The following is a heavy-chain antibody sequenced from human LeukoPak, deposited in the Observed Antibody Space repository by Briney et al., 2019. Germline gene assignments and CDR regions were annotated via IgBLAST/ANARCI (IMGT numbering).Heavy chain of an antibody. D-gene: IGHD7-27*01. CDR2: INSDGSST. CDR1: GFTFSSYW. J-gene: IGHJ4*02. CDR3: ARDDTQTGAFDY. V-gene: IGHV3-74*01. Sequence: PGGSLRLSCTASGFTFSSYWMHWVRQAPGKGLVWVSRINSDGSSTSYADSVKGRFTISRDNAKNTLYLQMNSLRAEDTAVYYCARDDTQTGAFDYWGQGTLVTVSS.